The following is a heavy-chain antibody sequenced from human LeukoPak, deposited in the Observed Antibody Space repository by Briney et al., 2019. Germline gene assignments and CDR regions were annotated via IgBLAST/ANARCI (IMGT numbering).Heavy chain of an antibody. D-gene: IGHD3-10*01. V-gene: IGHV3-64D*09. CDR2: ISSNGGST. J-gene: IGHJ4*02. Sequence: GGSLRLSCSASGFTFSSYAMHCVRQAPGKGLEYVSAISSNGGSTYYADSVKGRFTISRDNSKNTLYLQMSSLRAEDTAVYYCVKGVTMVRGIFYYWGQGTLVTVSS. CDR3: VKGVTMVRGIFYY. CDR1: GFTFSSYA.